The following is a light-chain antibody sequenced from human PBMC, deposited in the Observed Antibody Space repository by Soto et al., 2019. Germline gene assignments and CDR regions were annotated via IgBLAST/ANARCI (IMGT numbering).Light chain of an antibody. V-gene: IGLV2-18*02. CDR2: EVT. CDR1: SSDIGSYNR. J-gene: IGLJ2*01. Sequence: QSALTQPPSVSGSPGQSVTISCTGSSSDIGSYNRVSWYQQAPGTAPKLVIYEVTNRPSGVPDRFSGSKSGNTASLTISGLQAEDEAEYYCSSFTSDTTLVFGGGTKLTVL. CDR3: SSFTSDTTLV.